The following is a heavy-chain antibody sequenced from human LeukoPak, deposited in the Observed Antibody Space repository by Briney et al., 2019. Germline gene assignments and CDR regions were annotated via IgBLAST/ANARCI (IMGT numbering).Heavy chain of an antibody. Sequence: ASVKVSCKASGYTFTGYYMHWVRQAPGQGLEWMGWINPNSGGTNYAQKFQGRVTMTRDTSISTAYMELSRLRSDDTAVYYCARGLEGYCGGDCYLNWFDPWGQGTLVTVSS. D-gene: IGHD2-21*01. CDR2: INPNSGGT. V-gene: IGHV1-2*02. J-gene: IGHJ5*02. CDR1: GYTFTGYY. CDR3: ARGLEGYCGGDCYLNWFDP.